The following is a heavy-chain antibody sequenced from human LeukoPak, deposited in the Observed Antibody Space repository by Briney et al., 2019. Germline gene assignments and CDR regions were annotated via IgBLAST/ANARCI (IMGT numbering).Heavy chain of an antibody. CDR2: IYYSGST. Sequence: SETLSLTCTVSGGSISSSSYYWGWMRQPPGKGLEWIGSIYYSGSTYYNPSLKSRVTISVDTSKNQFSLKLSSVTAADTAVYYCARSRGQYYDSSGYFSGWGQGTLVTVSS. D-gene: IGHD3-22*01. V-gene: IGHV4-39*07. CDR3: ARSRGQYYDSSGYFSG. CDR1: GGSISSSSYY. J-gene: IGHJ4*02.